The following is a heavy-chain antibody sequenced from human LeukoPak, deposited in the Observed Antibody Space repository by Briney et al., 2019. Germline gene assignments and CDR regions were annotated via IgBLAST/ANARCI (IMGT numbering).Heavy chain of an antibody. Sequence: ASVKVSCKASGYTFTGFYMHWVRQAPGQGLEWMGWINPNSGGTNYAQKFQGRVTMTRDTSISTAYMELSRLRSDDTAVYYCASLPYYGSGSYYRWGQGTLVTVSS. D-gene: IGHD3-10*01. CDR1: GYTFTGFY. CDR2: INPNSGGT. J-gene: IGHJ5*02. V-gene: IGHV1-2*02. CDR3: ASLPYYGSGSYYR.